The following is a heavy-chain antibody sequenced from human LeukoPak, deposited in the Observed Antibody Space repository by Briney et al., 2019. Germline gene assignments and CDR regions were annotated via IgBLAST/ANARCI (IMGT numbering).Heavy chain of an antibody. J-gene: IGHJ4*02. CDR3: AKVRYVDY. CDR1: GFTFSNYA. V-gene: IGHV3-23*01. Sequence: PGGSLRLSCAASGFTFSNYAMSWVRQAPGKGLEWVSAISGSGDRTYYADSVKGRFTISRDNSKNTLYLQMNSLRAEDTVVFYCAKVRYVDYWGQGTLVTVSS. CDR2: ISGSGDRT. D-gene: IGHD4-17*01.